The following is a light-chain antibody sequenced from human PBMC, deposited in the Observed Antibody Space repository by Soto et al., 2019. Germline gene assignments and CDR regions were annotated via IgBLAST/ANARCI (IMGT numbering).Light chain of an antibody. CDR1: QSVSSN. V-gene: IGKV3-15*01. Sequence: EIVMTQSPATLSVSPGERVTLSCRASQSVSSNLAWYQQKPGQAPRLLIYGASTRATGIPARFSGSGSGTEFTLALSSLQSEDFAVYYCEQYNNWPPYTFGQGTKLELK. CDR2: GAS. CDR3: EQYNNWPPYT. J-gene: IGKJ2*01.